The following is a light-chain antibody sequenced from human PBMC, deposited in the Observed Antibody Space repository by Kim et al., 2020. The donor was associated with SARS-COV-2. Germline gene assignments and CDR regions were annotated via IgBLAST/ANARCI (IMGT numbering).Light chain of an antibody. Sequence: VAVGQTVRITCQGVSLRSYYATWYQQKPGQAPILLIYGKNNRPSGIPDRFSGSSSGNTASLTITGTQAGDEADYYCNSRDTNDIVLFGGGTQLTVL. J-gene: IGLJ2*01. CDR3: NSRDTNDIVL. V-gene: IGLV3-19*01. CDR1: SLRSYY. CDR2: GKN.